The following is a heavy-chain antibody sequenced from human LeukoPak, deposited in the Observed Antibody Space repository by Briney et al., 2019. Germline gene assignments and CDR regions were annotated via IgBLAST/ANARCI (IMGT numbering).Heavy chain of an antibody. D-gene: IGHD4-17*01. CDR1: QFKFNNYG. CDR2: ITGSGGGT. CDR3: AKDPNGDYIGTFDI. V-gene: IGHV3-23*01. J-gene: IGHJ3*02. Sequence: GGSLRLSCATSQFKFNNYGMTWVRQAPGKGLEWVSSITGSGGGTQYADSVQGRFTISRDNSKNALYLQMSSLRAEDTAVYYCAKDPNGDYIGTFDIWGQGTMVTVSS.